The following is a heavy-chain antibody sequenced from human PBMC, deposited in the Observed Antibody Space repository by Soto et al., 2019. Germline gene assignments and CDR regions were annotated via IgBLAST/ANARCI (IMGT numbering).Heavy chain of an antibody. V-gene: IGHV4-30-4*01. CDR3: ARIRGVISYRFDP. CDR2: IYYSGST. Sequence: SSETLSLTCTVSGGSISSGDYYWSWIRQPPGKGLEWIGYIYYSGSTYYNPSLKSRVTISVDTSKNQFSLKLSSVTAADTAVYYCARIRGVISYRFDPWGQGTLVTVSS. CDR1: GGSISSGDYY. J-gene: IGHJ5*02. D-gene: IGHD3-10*01.